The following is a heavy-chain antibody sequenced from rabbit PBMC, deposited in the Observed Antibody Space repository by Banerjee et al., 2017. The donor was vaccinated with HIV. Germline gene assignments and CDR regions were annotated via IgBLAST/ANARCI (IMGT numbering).Heavy chain of an antibody. V-gene: IGHV1S40*01. CDR1: GFSFSSSDY. CDR2: IYADNGGSI. D-gene: IGHD4-1*01. CDR3: ARGGYSSGWGADL. J-gene: IGHJ4*01. Sequence: QSLEESGGDLVKPGASLTLTCTASGFSFSSSDYMCWVRQAPGKGPERIACIYADNGGSIYYASWAKGRFTISKTSSTTVTLQMTSLTAADTATYFCARGGYSSGWGADLWGPGTLVTVS.